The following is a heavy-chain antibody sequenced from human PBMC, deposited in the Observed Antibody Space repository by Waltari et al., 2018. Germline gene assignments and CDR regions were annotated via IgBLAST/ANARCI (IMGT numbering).Heavy chain of an antibody. CDR1: GGSISSGGNY. V-gene: IGHV4-30-2*01. D-gene: IGHD1-26*01. CDR2: IYPSVTT. CDR3: VRATSRGIVGAMGPFDF. Sequence: QVQLQESGPGLVKPSQTLSLTCAVSGGSISSGGNYWSWIRQHPGKGLEWIGYIYPSVTTYYIPSLRSRVTISIDRSKNQFSLKLSSVTAADTAVYYCVRATSRGIVGAMGPFDFWGQGTLVTVSS. J-gene: IGHJ4*02.